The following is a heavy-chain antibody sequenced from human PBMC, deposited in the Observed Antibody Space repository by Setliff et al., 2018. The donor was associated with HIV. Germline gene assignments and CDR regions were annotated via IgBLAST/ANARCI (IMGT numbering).Heavy chain of an antibody. CDR2: INHGGST. V-gene: IGHV4-34*01. D-gene: IGHD6-13*01. CDR1: GGSFSGYY. Sequence: PSETLSLTCAVSGGSFSGYYWSWIRQSPGKGLEWIGKINHGGSTNYSPSVKSRVTMSIDTSKNQFSLKLSSVTAAHTAVYYCASDYSSRHDAFDLLGQGTVVTVSS. CDR3: ASDYSSRHDAFDL. J-gene: IGHJ3*01.